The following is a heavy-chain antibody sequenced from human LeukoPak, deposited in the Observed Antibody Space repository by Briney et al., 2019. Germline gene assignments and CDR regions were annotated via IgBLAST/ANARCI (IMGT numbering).Heavy chain of an antibody. V-gene: IGHV3-9*01. J-gene: IGHJ6*02. Sequence: PGGSLRLSCAASGFTFDDYAMHWFRQAPGKGLEWVSGISWNSGSIGYADSVKGRFTISRDNAKNSLYLQMNSLRAEDTALYYCAKDPGSGSQNYYGMDVWGQGTTVTVSS. CDR3: AKDPGSGSQNYYGMDV. CDR1: GFTFDDYA. D-gene: IGHD3-10*01. CDR2: ISWNSGSI.